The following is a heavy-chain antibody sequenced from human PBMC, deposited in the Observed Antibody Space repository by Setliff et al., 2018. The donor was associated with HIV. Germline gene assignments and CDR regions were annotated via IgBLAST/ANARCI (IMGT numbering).Heavy chain of an antibody. CDR2: FDPQDGKT. Sequence: ASVKVSCKISGYTLTEVSMHWVRQAPGKGLEWMGYFDPQDGKTIYAQKFQGRVTITADKSTSTAYMELSSLRSEDTAVYYCARPLLRTNTVYGILGNWFDSWGRGTLVTVSS. CDR1: GYTLTEVS. J-gene: IGHJ5*01. V-gene: IGHV1-24*01. CDR3: ARPLLRTNTVYGILGNWFDS. D-gene: IGHD2-8*01.